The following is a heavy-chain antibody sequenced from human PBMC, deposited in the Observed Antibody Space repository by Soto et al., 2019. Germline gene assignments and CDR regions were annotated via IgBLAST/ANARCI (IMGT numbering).Heavy chain of an antibody. CDR2: IIPISGTA. CDR1: GGTFSSYA. D-gene: IGHD2-2*01. CDR3: ARSQGSSTSLEIYYYYYYGMAV. Sequence: QVQLVQSGAEVKKPGSSVKVSCKASGGTFSSYAISWVRQAPGQGLEWMGGIIPISGTANYAQKCQGRVTITPDESTRLAYMELSGLISEDTAVYYCARSQGSSTSLEIYYYYYYGMAVWGQGTTVTVSS. V-gene: IGHV1-69*01. J-gene: IGHJ6*02.